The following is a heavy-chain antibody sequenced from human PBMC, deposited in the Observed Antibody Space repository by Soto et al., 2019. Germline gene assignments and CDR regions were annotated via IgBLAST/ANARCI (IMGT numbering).Heavy chain of an antibody. Sequence: EVQLVESGGGLVKPGGSLRLSCAASGFTFSNAWMNWVRQAPGKGLEWVGRIKSKTDGGTTDYAEPVKGRFTISRDDSKNTLYPQMNSLKTEETAVYYCTTTLLSRIAVAGDAFDIWGQGTMVTVSS. J-gene: IGHJ3*02. D-gene: IGHD6-19*01. V-gene: IGHV3-15*07. CDR1: GFTFSNAW. CDR3: TTTLLSRIAVAGDAFDI. CDR2: IKSKTDGGTT.